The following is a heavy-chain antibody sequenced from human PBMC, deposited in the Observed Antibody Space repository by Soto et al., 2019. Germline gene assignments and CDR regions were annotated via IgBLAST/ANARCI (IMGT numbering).Heavy chain of an antibody. CDR3: ATSDEYCSSTSCHNWFDP. CDR2: IYYSGST. D-gene: IGHD2-2*01. J-gene: IGHJ5*02. Sequence: SETLSLTCTVSGGSISSGGYYWSWIRQHPGKGLEWIGYIYYSGSTYYNPSLKSRVTISVDTSKNQFPLKLSSVTAADTAVYYCATSDEYCSSTSCHNWFDPWGQGTLVTVSP. V-gene: IGHV4-31*03. CDR1: GGSISSGGYY.